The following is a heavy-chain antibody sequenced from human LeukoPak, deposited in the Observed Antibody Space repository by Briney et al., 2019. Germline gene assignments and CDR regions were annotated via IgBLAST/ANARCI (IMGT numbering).Heavy chain of an antibody. D-gene: IGHD2-2*01. CDR1: GGSISSGSYY. CDR3: ARDLGSSSTSCYPFCYDYYYYYMDV. V-gene: IGHV4-61*02. CDR2: IYTSGST. Sequence: SETLSLTCTGSGGSISSGSYYWSWIRQPAGKGLEWIGRIYTSGSTNYNPSLKSRDTISVDTSKNQFSLKLSSVTAADTAVYYCARDLGSSSTSCYPFCYDYYYYYMDVWGKGTTVTISS. J-gene: IGHJ6*03.